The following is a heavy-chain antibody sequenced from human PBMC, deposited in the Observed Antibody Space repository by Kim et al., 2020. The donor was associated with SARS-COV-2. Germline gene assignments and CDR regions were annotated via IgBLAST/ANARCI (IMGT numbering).Heavy chain of an antibody. CDR3: ARRGEGYYDILTGYDTPDAFDI. CDR2: IIPIFGTA. V-gene: IGHV1-69*13. D-gene: IGHD3-9*01. J-gene: IGHJ3*02. Sequence: SVKVSCKASGGTFSSYAISWVRQAPGQGLEWMGGIIPIFGTANYAQKFQGRVTITADESTSTAYMELSSLRSEDTAVYYCARRGEGYYDILTGYDTPDAFDIWGQGTMVTVSS. CDR1: GGTFSSYA.